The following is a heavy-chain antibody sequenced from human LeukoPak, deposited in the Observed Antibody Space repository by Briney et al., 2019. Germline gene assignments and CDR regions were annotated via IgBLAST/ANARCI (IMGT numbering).Heavy chain of an antibody. V-gene: IGHV3-23*01. Sequence: RGSLRLSCAASGFTFSSYAMSWVRQAPGKGLEWVSVIGTIPGITYYTESVKGRFTISRDNSKNTVYLQMNNLRADDTALYYCAKAADTNYFRYGDYWGQGTLVTVSS. CDR1: GFTFSSYA. J-gene: IGHJ4*02. CDR3: AKAADTNYFRYGDY. CDR2: IGTIPGIT. D-gene: IGHD1-7*01.